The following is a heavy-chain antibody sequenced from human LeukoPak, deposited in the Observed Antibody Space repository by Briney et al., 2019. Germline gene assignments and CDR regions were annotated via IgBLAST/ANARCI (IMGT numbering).Heavy chain of an antibody. J-gene: IGHJ3*01. V-gene: IGHV3-7*01. CDR3: VAYKFLLSWSAFDF. CDR2: IKQDGGEK. D-gene: IGHD6-13*01. Sequence: GGSLRLSCAASGFTFSSYWMSWVRQAPGKGLEWVANIKQDGGEKYYVDSVKGRFTISRDNAKNSLYLQMNSLRAEDTAVYYCVAYKFLLSWSAFDFWGRGTMVTVSS. CDR1: GFTFSSYW.